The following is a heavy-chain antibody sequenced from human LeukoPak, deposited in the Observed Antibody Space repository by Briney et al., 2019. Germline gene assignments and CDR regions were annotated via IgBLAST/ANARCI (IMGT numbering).Heavy chain of an antibody. V-gene: IGHV1-69*04. CDR3: AREGDGYCSSTSCQYYYYYMDV. Sequence: SVKVSCKASGGTFSSYTISWVRQAPGQGLEWMGRIIPILGIANYAQKFQGRVTITADKSTSTAYMELSSLRSEDTAVYYCAREGDGYCSSTSCQYYYYYMDVRGKGTTVTVSS. J-gene: IGHJ6*03. CDR1: GGTFSSYT. D-gene: IGHD2-2*03. CDR2: IIPILGIA.